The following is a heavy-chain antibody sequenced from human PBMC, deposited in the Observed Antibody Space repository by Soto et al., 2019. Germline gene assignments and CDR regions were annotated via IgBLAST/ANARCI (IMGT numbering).Heavy chain of an antibody. CDR1: GGSISTYY. V-gene: IGHV4-59*01. J-gene: IGHJ5*02. CDR2: VHYSGRT. D-gene: IGHD3-3*01. CDR3: ARGKIVGP. Sequence: QVQLQESGPGLVRPSETLSLTCTVSGGSISTYYWSWIRQPPGKGLEWVGYVHYSGRTTYNPSLKSRVIMSIDTSKNQFSLKLSSVTAADTAVYYCARGKIVGPWGQGTLVTVSS.